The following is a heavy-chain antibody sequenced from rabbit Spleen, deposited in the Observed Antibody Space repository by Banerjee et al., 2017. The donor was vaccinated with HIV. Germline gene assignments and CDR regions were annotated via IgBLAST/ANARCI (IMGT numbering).Heavy chain of an antibody. J-gene: IGHJ3*01. CDR3: ARMGVMLNYDW. D-gene: IGHD6-1*01. CDR2: VYAGSSGST. V-gene: IGHV1S40*01. Sequence: QSLEESGGGLVKPGASLTLTCKASGFSFNSGYDMCWVRQAPGKGLEWIACVYAGSSGSTSSATWAKARFPIPKPPPPTVPLKMTGRTAADTALFFWARMGVMLNYDWWGRGTLVTVS. CDR1: GFSFNSGYD.